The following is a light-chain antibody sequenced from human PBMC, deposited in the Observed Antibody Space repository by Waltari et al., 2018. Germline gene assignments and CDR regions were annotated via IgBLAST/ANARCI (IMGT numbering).Light chain of an antibody. J-gene: IGLJ1*01. V-gene: IGLV2-14*01. CDR1: DSDVGAYHF. CDR3: SSYTTSSAPGV. Sequence: QSALTQPASVSGSPGQSITISCPGTDSDVGAYHFVSWYQQHPGKAPHLIIYEVSNRPSGFSNRCSASKSGNTASLTISGLQAEDEADYYCSSYTTSSAPGVFGTGTRVTVL. CDR2: EVS.